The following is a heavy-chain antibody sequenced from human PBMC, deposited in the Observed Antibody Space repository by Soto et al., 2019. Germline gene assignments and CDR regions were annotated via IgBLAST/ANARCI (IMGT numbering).Heavy chain of an antibody. CDR3: ASPYYDFWSGYRDAFDI. V-gene: IGHV5-51*01. CDR1: RYNFTGYW. Sequence: GEALTLSCKGSRYNFTGYWIGCVRQMTGKGLEWMVIIYPADSDTRYSPSFQGQVTISADKSISTAYLQWSSLKASDTAMYYSASPYYDFWSGYRDAFDIWGQGTMVTV. J-gene: IGHJ3*02. CDR2: IYPADSDT. D-gene: IGHD3-3*01.